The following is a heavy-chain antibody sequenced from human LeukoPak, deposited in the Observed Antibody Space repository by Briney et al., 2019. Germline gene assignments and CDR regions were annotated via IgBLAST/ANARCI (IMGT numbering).Heavy chain of an antibody. CDR3: ARSASYIVVVPAASDAFDI. D-gene: IGHD2-2*01. CDR2: INSDGSST. V-gene: IGHV3-74*01. Sequence: GGSLRLSCAASGITFSSYWMHWVRQGPGKGLVWVSRINSDGSSTTYADSVKGRFTISRDNAKNTLYLQMSSLRAEDTDVYYCARSASYIVVVPAASDAFDIWGQGTLVTVSS. J-gene: IGHJ3*02. CDR1: GITFSSYW.